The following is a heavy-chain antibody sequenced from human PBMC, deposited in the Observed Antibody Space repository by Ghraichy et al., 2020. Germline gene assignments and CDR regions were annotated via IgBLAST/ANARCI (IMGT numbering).Heavy chain of an antibody. D-gene: IGHD3-22*01. CDR2: INPSGGST. V-gene: IGHV1-46*01. J-gene: IGHJ6*02. Sequence: ASVKVSCKASGYTFTSYYMHWVRQAPGQGLEWMGIINPSGGSTSYAQKFQGRVTMTRDTSTSTVYMELSSLRSEDTAVYYCARENTMIVVVNYGMDVWGQGTTVTVSS. CDR3: ARENTMIVVVNYGMDV. CDR1: GYTFTSYY.